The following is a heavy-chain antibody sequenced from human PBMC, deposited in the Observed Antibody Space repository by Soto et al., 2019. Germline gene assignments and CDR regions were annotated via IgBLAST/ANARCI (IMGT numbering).Heavy chain of an antibody. D-gene: IGHD3-10*01. CDR3: AHRLPGPSGYDV. Sequence: QITLKESGPTLVQPTQTLTLTCTFSGFSLTSGVVGVGWIRQPPGEALEWLALIYWNDEQYYKPSLRNRLTITRDTSKNQVVLTMPNMDPVDTATYYCAHRLPGPSGYDVWGQGNTVTVSS. CDR1: GFSLTSGVVG. CDR2: IYWNDEQ. V-gene: IGHV2-5*01. J-gene: IGHJ6*02.